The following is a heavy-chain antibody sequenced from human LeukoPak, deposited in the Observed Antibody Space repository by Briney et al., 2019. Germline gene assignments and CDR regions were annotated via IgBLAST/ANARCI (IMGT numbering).Heavy chain of an antibody. CDR3: AKDIGQQLVRRFDY. CDR2: ISGSGGST. J-gene: IGHJ4*02. V-gene: IGHV3-23*01. Sequence: GGSLRLSCEASGFSSSAHTMNWVRQAPGKGLEWVSAISGSGGSTYYADSVKGRFTISRDNSKNTLYLQMNSLRAEDTAVYYCAKDIGQQLVRRFDYWGKGTLVTVSS. D-gene: IGHD6-13*01. CDR1: GFSSSAHT.